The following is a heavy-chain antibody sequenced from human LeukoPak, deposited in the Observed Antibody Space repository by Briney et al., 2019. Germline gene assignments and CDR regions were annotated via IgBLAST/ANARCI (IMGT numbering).Heavy chain of an antibody. J-gene: IGHJ6*03. CDR3: ARMGATHNYYYYMDV. CDR2: ISAYNGNT. Sequence: ASVKVSCKASGYTFTSYGISWVRQAPGQGLEWMGWISAYNGNTNYAQKLQGRVTMTTDTSTSTAYMELRSLRSDDTAVYYCARMGATHNYYYYMDVWGKGTTVTVSS. D-gene: IGHD1-26*01. V-gene: IGHV1-18*01. CDR1: GYTFTSYG.